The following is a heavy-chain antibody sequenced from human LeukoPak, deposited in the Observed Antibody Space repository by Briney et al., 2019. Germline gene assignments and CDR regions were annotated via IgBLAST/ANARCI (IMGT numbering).Heavy chain of an antibody. J-gene: IGHJ3*02. CDR2: ISSSSYI. Sequence: PGRSLRLSCAASGFTFSSYSMNWVRQAPGKGLEWVSSISSSSYIYYADSVKGRFTISRDNAKNSLYLQMNSLRAEDTAVYYCARDASGWYPSDAFDIWGQGTMVTVSS. D-gene: IGHD6-19*01. CDR3: ARDASGWYPSDAFDI. CDR1: GFTFSSYS. V-gene: IGHV3-21*01.